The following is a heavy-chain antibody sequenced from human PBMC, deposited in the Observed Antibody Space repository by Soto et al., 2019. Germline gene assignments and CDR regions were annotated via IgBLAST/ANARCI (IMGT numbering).Heavy chain of an antibody. CDR2: ISWNSGSI. D-gene: IGHD5-12*01. J-gene: IGHJ4*02. Sequence: EVQLVESGGGLVQPGRSLRLSCAASGFTFDDYAMHWVRQAPGKGLEWVSGISWNSGSIGYADSVKGRFTISRDNAKNSLYLQMKSLRAEDTALYYCAKDRGVVATTTIDYWGQGTLVTVSS. CDR1: GFTFDDYA. V-gene: IGHV3-9*01. CDR3: AKDRGVVATTTIDY.